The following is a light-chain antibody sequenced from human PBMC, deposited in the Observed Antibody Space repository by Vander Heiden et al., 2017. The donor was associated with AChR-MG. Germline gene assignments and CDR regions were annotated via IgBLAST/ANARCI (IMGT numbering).Light chain of an antibody. CDR2: GGS. CDR3: QQYASPPIT. Sequence: ENVLTKSPGTLSVSPGERGTLSCRASQNVGSSYLAWYQQKPGQAPRLLIYGGSRRATGIPDRFSGSGSGTDFTLTVNRLEPEDFGIYYCQQYASPPITFGQGTRLEIK. V-gene: IGKV3-20*01. CDR1: QNVGSSY. J-gene: IGKJ5*01.